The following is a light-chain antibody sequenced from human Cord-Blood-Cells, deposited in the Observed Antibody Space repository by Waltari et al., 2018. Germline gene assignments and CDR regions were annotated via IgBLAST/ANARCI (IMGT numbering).Light chain of an antibody. CDR3: QQYDNYPFT. CDR2: AAS. J-gene: IGKJ3*01. Sequence: AIRMTQSPSSLSASIGDRVTITCQASQDISSYLNWYQQKPGKAPKLLIYAASNLERGVPSRFSGSGSGTDFTFTISSLQSEDFATYYCQQYDNYPFTFGHGTKVEIK. CDR1: QDISSY. V-gene: IGKV1-8*01.